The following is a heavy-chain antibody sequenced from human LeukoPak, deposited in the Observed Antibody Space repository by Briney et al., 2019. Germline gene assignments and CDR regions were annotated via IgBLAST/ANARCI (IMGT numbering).Heavy chain of an antibody. J-gene: IGHJ4*02. V-gene: IGHV3-30*18. CDR2: ISDDGSDQ. D-gene: IGHD2-2*01. CDR1: GFDFSNYG. CDR3: AQRVPAPLFHN. Sequence: GGSLRLSCVTSGFDFSNYGVHWVRQAPGKGLEWVALISDDGSDQYYAETVKGRFTISRDNSKNTVYLQLNRLRPDDTAIYYCAQRVPAPLFHNWGQGTLVTVSS.